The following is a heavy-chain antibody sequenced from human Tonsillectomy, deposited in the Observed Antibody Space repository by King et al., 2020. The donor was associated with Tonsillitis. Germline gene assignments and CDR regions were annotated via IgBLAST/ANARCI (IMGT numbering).Heavy chain of an antibody. Sequence: QLQLQESGPGLVKPSQTLSLTCTVSGVSVSSGTYYWSWIRQHPGKGLEWTGYISSSGTTYYSPSLKSRVIMSVDTSRNQFSLKLSSVTAADTAVYYCARVRGEGLVDDWGQGTLVAVSS. CDR1: GVSVSSGTYY. V-gene: IGHV4-31*03. CDR3: ARVRGEGLVDD. J-gene: IGHJ4*02. CDR2: ISSSGTT. D-gene: IGHD3-10*01.